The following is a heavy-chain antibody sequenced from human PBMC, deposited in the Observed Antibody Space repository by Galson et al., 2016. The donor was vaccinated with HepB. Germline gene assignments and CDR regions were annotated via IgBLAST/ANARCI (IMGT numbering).Heavy chain of an antibody. Sequence: SLRLSCAASGFTFSDYSMNWVRQAPGKGLEWISYISGAGHTIYYADSVRGRFTISRDNAKNSLVLQMINLRDEDTAVYYCGRESERIRYLEYWGQGTLVTVSS. D-gene: IGHD3-3*01. CDR3: GRESERIRYLEY. J-gene: IGHJ4*02. CDR2: ISGAGHTI. V-gene: IGHV3-48*02. CDR1: GFTFSDYS.